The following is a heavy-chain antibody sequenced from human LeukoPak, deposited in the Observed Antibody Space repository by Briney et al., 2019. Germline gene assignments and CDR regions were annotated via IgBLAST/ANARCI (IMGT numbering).Heavy chain of an antibody. CDR1: GFTFSGYL. D-gene: IGHD6-19*01. Sequence: GSLRLSCAASGFTFSGYLMSWIRQRPGKGLEWIGSIYYSGTTYYNPSLKSRVTISVDTSNNQFSLRLSSVTAADTAVYYCARHGDSSVWYVAYWGQGTLVTVSS. CDR3: ARHGDSSVWYVAY. V-gene: IGHV4-39*01. J-gene: IGHJ4*02. CDR2: IYYSGTT.